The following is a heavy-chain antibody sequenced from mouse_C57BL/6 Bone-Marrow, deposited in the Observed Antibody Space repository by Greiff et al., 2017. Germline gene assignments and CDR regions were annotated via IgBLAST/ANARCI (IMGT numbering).Heavy chain of an antibody. V-gene: IGHV1-15*01. CDR3: TGNGRSAMITTRWYFDV. D-gene: IGHD2-4*01. J-gene: IGHJ1*03. CDR1: GYTFTDYE. CDR2: IDPETGGT. Sequence: QVQLQQSGAELVRPGASVTLSCKASGYTFTDYEMHWVKQTPVHGLEWIGAIDPETGGTAYNQKFKGKAILTADKSSSTAYMELRSLTSEDSAVYYCTGNGRSAMITTRWYFDVWGTGTTVTVSS.